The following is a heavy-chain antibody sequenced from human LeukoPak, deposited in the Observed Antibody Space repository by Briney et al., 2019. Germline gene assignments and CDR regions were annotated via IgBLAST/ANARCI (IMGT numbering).Heavy chain of an antibody. CDR3: ARDLLDTAMVHYWYFDL. V-gene: IGHV5-51*01. D-gene: IGHD5-18*01. J-gene: IGHJ2*01. Sequence: GEPLKISCKGSGYSFTSYWIGWVRQMPGKGLEWMGIIYPGDSDTRYSPSFQGQVTISADESITTAYLQWSSLKASDTAVYYCARDLLDTAMVHYWYFDLWGRGTLVTVSS. CDR2: IYPGDSDT. CDR1: GYSFTSYW.